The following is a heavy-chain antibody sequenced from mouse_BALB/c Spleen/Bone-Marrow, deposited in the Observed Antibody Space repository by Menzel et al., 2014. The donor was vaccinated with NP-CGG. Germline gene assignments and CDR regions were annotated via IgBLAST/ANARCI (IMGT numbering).Heavy chain of an antibody. J-gene: IGHJ4*01. CDR3: ARSRYGKGAMDY. D-gene: IGHD2-10*02. CDR2: INPGSGGT. Sequence: VQLVESGAELVRPGTSVKVSCKASGYAFTNYLIEWVKQRPGQGLEWIGVINPGSGGTNYNEKFKGKATLTADKSSSTAYMQLSSLTSDDSAVYFCARSRYGKGAMDYWGQGTSVTVSS. CDR1: GYAFTNYL. V-gene: IGHV1-54*01.